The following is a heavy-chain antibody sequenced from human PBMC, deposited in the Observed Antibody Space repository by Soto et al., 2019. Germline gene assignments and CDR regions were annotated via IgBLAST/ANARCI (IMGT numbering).Heavy chain of an antibody. CDR3: ARDETYYYGMDV. CDR2: ISSSSSTI. J-gene: IGHJ6*02. V-gene: IGHV3-48*02. Sequence: EVQLVESGGGLVQPGGSLRLSCAASGFTFSSYSMNWVRQAPGKGLEWVSYISSSSSTIYYADSVKGRFTISRDNAKNYLYLQMKRLRDEDTAVYYCARDETYYYGMDVWGQGTTFTVSS. CDR1: GFTFSSYS.